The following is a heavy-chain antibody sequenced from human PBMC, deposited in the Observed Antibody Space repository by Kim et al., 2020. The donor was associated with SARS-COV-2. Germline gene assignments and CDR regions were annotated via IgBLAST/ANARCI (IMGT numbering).Heavy chain of an antibody. J-gene: IGHJ4*02. V-gene: IGHV4-39*07. CDR3: ARYSSSSDFDY. Sequence: THSNPSLKSRVTISVDTSKNQFSLKLSSVTAADTAVYYCARYSSSSDFDYWGQGTLVTVSS. D-gene: IGHD6-6*01. CDR2: T.